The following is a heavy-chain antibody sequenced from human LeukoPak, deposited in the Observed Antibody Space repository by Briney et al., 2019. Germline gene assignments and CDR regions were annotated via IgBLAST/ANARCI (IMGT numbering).Heavy chain of an antibody. CDR1: GFTFSDYY. J-gene: IGHJ4*02. CDR2: ISASGDTI. CDR3: ARADWDTAMIDY. Sequence: WGSLSLSCAASGFTFSDYYMGWIRQAPGKGLQWVSYISASGDTIYYSDSVKGRFTISRDNAKNSLYLQMNSLRAEDTAVYYCARADWDTAMIDYWGQGTLVTVSS. V-gene: IGHV3-11*04. D-gene: IGHD5-18*01.